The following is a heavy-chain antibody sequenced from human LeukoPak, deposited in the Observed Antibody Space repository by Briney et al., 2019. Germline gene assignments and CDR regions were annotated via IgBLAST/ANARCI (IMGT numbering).Heavy chain of an antibody. CDR1: GFTFSRYW. V-gene: IGHV3-7*01. J-gene: IGHJ6*03. CDR2: ITQDGRET. D-gene: IGHD6-19*01. CDR3: ARGAGHSGFDYIDV. Sequence: PGGPLRLSCAASGFTFSRYWMSWVRQAPGEGLEWVANITQDGRETYYVDSVKGRFTISRDNAKNSLYLQMNSLRAEDTAVCYCARGAGHSGFDYIDVCGEGTTVSVSS.